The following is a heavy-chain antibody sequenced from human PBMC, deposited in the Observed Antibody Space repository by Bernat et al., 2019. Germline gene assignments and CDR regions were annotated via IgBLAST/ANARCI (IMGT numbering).Heavy chain of an antibody. J-gene: IGHJ4*02. Sequence: EVQLVESGGGLVQPGGSLRLSCAASGFTFSSYSMNWVRQAPGKGLEWVSYISSSSSTIYYADSVKGRFTISRDNAKNSLYLQMNSPRDEDTAVDYCARDFGGWYYHYDYWGQGTLVTVSS. D-gene: IGHD6-19*01. CDR2: ISSSSSTI. V-gene: IGHV3-48*02. CDR3: ARDFGGWYYHYDY. CDR1: GFTFSSYS.